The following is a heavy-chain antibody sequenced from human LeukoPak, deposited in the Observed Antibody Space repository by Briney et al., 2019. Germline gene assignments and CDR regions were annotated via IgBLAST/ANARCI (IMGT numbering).Heavy chain of an antibody. CDR2: IYYSGST. CDR1: GGSISSGGYY. CDR3: ASSIAAAGTDAFDI. D-gene: IGHD6-13*01. V-gene: IGHV4-31*03. Sequence: SQTLSLTCTVSGGSISSGGYYWSWIRQHPGKGLEWIGYIYYSGSTYYNPSLKSRVTISVDTSKNQFSLKLSSVTAADTAVYYCASSIAAAGTDAFDIWGQGTMVTVSS. J-gene: IGHJ3*02.